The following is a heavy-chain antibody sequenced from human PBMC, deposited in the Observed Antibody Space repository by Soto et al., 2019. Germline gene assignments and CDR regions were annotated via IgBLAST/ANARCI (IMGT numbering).Heavy chain of an antibody. V-gene: IGHV3-15*01. Sequence: GWSLRLSCAASGFAFSNAWMSWVRQAPGKGLEWVGRIKCKTDGGTTDYAAPVKGRFTISRDDAKNTLYLQMNSLKTEDTAVYYCTTEEWLSGYDDYWGQGTLVTVSS. CDR2: IKCKTDGGTT. J-gene: IGHJ4*02. CDR3: TTEEWLSGYDDY. CDR1: GFAFSNAW. D-gene: IGHD5-12*01.